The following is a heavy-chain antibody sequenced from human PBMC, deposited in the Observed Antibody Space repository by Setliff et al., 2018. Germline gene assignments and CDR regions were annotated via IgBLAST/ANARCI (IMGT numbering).Heavy chain of an antibody. V-gene: IGHV3-23*01. J-gene: IGHJ4*02. CDR2: ISSNGGST. Sequence: SLRLSCAASGFTFSRYSMNWVRQAPGKGLEWVSSISSNGGSTYYADSVKGRFTISRDNSKNTLYLQMNSLRAEDTAVYYCAKSESVPDYWGQGTLVTVSS. CDR1: GFTFSRYS. CDR3: AKSESVPDY.